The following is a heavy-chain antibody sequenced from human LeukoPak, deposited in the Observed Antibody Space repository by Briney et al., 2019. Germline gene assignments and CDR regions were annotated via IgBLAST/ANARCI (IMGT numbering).Heavy chain of an antibody. Sequence: SDTLSLTCTVSGGSINNSSSDYWAWIRQPPGKGLEWIGNIYYTGSTYYTSSLKSRVTMSVDTSKNVFSLTLKSLTSADTAVYYCARHLEYTTSGKAFDVWGQGTLVSVSS. D-gene: IGHD3-3*01. V-gene: IGHV4-39*01. CDR1: GGSINNSSSDY. CDR2: IYYTGST. J-gene: IGHJ3*01. CDR3: ARHLEYTTSGKAFDV.